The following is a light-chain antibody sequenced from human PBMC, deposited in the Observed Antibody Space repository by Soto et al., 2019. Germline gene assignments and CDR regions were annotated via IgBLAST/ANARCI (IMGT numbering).Light chain of an antibody. J-gene: IGKJ1*01. Sequence: DIQMTQWPSTLSALXEADVTITXXASQSISSWLAWYQQKPGEAPNLLIYDAASLEAGVPSRFSGSGTGTEFTLTINSLQPTDFATYYCQQYNSYPWTFGQGTKVDI. V-gene: IGKV1-5*01. CDR2: DAA. CDR3: QQYNSYPWT. CDR1: QSISSW.